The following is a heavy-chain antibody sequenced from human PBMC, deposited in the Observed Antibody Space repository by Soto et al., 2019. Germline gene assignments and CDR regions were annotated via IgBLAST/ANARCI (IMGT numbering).Heavy chain of an antibody. J-gene: IGHJ4*02. D-gene: IGHD2-21*02. CDR3: ARSIVVVTALDY. CDR1: GYSFTSYY. V-gene: IGHV1-46*01. Sequence: ASVKVSCKASGYSFTSYYMHWVRQAPGQGLEWMGLINATNDNTNYSQKFQGRVTITRDTSASTAYMELSSLRSEDTAVYYCARSIVVVTALDYWGQGTLVTVSS. CDR2: INATNDNT.